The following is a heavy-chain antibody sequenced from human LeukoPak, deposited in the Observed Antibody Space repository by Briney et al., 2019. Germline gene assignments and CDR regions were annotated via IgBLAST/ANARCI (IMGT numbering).Heavy chain of an antibody. J-gene: IGHJ4*02. Sequence: GGSLRLSCTASGFSVRDYFMAWVRQAPGKGLQWVSHIDRGGVTEDADSVKGRLTVSRDTSRNIFYLHMSSLRAEDTAMYYCARGRASTTIFDYWGQGTLVTVSS. CDR1: GFSVRDYF. CDR3: ARGRASTTIFDY. D-gene: IGHD5-12*01. CDR2: IDRGGVT. V-gene: IGHV3-53*01.